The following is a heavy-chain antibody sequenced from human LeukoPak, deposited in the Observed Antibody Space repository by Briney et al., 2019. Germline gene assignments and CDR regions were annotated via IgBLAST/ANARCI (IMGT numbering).Heavy chain of an antibody. D-gene: IGHD1-7*01. V-gene: IGHV3-7*01. CDR3: AREDDWNYEDY. J-gene: IGHJ4*02. Sequence: GGSQRLSCAASGFTFSSYSMNWVRQAPGKGLEWVADIKQDGSEKYYVNSVKGRFTISRDNAKNSLYQQMNSLRAEDTAIYYCAREDDWNYEDYWGQGTLVTVSS. CDR1: GFTFSSYS. CDR2: IKQDGSEK.